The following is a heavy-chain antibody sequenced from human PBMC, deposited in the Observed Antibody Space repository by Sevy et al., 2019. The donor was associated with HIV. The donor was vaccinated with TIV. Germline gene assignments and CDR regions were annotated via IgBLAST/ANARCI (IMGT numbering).Heavy chain of an antibody. CDR1: GYTLSKLS. D-gene: IGHD2-15*01. J-gene: IGHJ5*02. CDR2: FDPQNGEP. V-gene: IGHV1-24*01. CDR3: ATVGLGYCSGASCYQGDWFDP. Sequence: ASVKVSCKVSGYTLSKLSIHWVRQAPGKGLEWMGDFDPQNGEPIYAQRFQGRITMTEDTSTDTAYMELSSLISEDTAVYYCATVGLGYCSGASCYQGDWFDPWGQGTLVTVSS.